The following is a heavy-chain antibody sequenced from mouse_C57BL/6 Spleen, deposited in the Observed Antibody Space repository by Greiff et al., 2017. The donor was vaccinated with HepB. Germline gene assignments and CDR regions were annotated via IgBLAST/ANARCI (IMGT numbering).Heavy chain of an antibody. D-gene: IGHD1-1*01. CDR2: IDPSDSYT. Sequence: QVQLQQSGAELVMPGASVKLSCKASGYTFTSYWMHWVKQRPGQGLEWIGEIDPSDSYTNYNQKFKGKSTLTVDKSSSTAYMQLSSLTSEDSAVYYCARGGAYGSSHDYWGQGTTLTVSS. CDR3: ARGGAYGSSHDY. J-gene: IGHJ2*01. CDR1: GYTFTSYW. V-gene: IGHV1-69*01.